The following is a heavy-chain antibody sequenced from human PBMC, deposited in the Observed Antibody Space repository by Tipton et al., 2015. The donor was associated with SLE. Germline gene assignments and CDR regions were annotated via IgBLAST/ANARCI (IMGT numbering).Heavy chain of an antibody. CDR2: IGTAGDT. Sequence: SLRLSCAASGFTFSSYDMHWVRQATGKGLEWVSAIGTAGDTYYPGSVKGRFTISRENAKNSLDLQMDSLRAGDTAVYYCARDGIGGYGMDVWGQGTTVTVSS. V-gene: IGHV3-13*01. CDR3: ARDGIGGYGMDV. J-gene: IGHJ6*02. CDR1: GFTFSSYD. D-gene: IGHD1-26*01.